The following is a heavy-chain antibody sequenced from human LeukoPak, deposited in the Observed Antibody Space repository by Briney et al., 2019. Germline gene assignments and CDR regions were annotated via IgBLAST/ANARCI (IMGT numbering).Heavy chain of an antibody. J-gene: IGHJ4*02. CDR3: ARDLDSYGYFSGYY. V-gene: IGHV1-2*02. CDR1: GYTFTGYY. D-gene: IGHD5-18*01. Sequence: GSSVKVSCKASGYTFTGYYIHWVRQAPGQGLEWMGWINPNSGGTNYAQKFQGRVTMTRDTSISTAYMELSRLRSDDTAVYYCARDLDSYGYFSGYYWGQGTLVTVSS. CDR2: INPNSGGT.